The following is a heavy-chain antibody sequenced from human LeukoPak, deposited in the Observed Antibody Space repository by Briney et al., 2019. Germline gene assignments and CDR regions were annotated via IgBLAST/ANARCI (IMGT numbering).Heavy chain of an antibody. CDR1: GGSFSGYY. Sequence: TSETLSLTCAVYGGSFSGYYWSWIRQPPGKGLEWIGEINHSGSTNYNPSLKSRVTISVDTSKNQFSLKLSSVTAADTAVYYCARDGVFGTFDPWGQGTLVTVSS. CDR2: INHSGST. D-gene: IGHD3-10*01. J-gene: IGHJ5*02. CDR3: ARDGVFGTFDP. V-gene: IGHV4-34*01.